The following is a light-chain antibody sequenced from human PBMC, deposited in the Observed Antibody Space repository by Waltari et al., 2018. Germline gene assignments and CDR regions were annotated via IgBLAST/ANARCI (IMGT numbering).Light chain of an antibody. CDR2: GAS. Sequence: VMTQSPATLSVSPGERATLSCRASQSVSSNLAWYQQKPGQAPRLLIYGASTRATGIPARFSGSGSGTEFTLTISSLQSEDLAVYYCQQYNNWPPNTFGQGTKLEIK. CDR1: QSVSSN. CDR3: QQYNNWPPNT. J-gene: IGKJ2*01. V-gene: IGKV3-15*01.